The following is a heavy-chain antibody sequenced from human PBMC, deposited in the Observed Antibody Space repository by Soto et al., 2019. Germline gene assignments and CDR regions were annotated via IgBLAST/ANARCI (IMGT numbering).Heavy chain of an antibody. CDR2: ISSSSSTI. V-gene: IGHV3-48*01. CDR1: GFTFTDHY. J-gene: IGHJ4*02. CDR3: ARDGEYCSGGSCYSCVDY. D-gene: IGHD2-15*01. Sequence: QPGGSLRLSCAASGFTFTDHYMDWVRQAPGKGLEWVSYISSSSSTIYYADSVKGRFTISRDNAKNSLYLQMNSLRAEDTAVYYCARDGEYCSGGSCYSCVDYWGQGTLVTVSS.